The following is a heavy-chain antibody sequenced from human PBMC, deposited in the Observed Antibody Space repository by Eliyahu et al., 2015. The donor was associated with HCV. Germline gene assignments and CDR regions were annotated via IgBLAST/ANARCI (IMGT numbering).Heavy chain of an antibody. V-gene: IGHV4-59*01. J-gene: IGHJ5*02. CDR1: GGSISXYY. Sequence: QVQLQESGPGLVKPSETLSLTCTVXGGSISXYYWSWIRQPPGKGLEWIAYIYYSGSTSYNPSLKSRVTISVDTSKNQFSLKLSSVTAADTAVYYCASGGGGIAVAGTGGWFDPWGQGTLVTVSS. CDR3: ASGGGGIAVAGTGGWFDP. CDR2: IYYSGST. D-gene: IGHD6-19*01.